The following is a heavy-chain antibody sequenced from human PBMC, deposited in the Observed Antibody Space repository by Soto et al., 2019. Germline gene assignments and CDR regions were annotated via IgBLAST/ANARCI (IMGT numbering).Heavy chain of an antibody. CDR3: ATAGNCDVGCYPR. V-gene: IGHV3-30*03. CDR2: ISSEGSNE. CDR1: GFTFSTYG. Sequence: PGGSLRLSCAASGFTFSTYGMHWVRQAPGKGLQWVALISSEGSNEYYADSVKGRFTISRDNSKNTLNLQMNSLRAEDTAIYYCATAGNCDVGCYPRWGPGTLVTVSS. D-gene: IGHD2-21*02. J-gene: IGHJ4*02.